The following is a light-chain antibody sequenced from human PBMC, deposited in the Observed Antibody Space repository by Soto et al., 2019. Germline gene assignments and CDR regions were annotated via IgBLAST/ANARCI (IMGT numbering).Light chain of an antibody. CDR3: HQYGNSHG. V-gene: IGKV3-20*01. CDR2: GAS. CDR1: QSVSSGY. Sequence: EILVTQSPGTLSVSQGERATLSCRASQSVSSGYLAWYQQKPGQAPRLLIYGASSRATGTPDRFSGSGSGTDFTLTISRLEPEDFPDCYCHQYGNSHGFGGGTKVDI. J-gene: IGKJ4*01.